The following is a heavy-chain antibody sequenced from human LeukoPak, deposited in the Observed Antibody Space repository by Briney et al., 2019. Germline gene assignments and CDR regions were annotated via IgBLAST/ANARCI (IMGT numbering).Heavy chain of an antibody. Sequence: SETLSLTCTVSGYSISSGYYWGWIRQPPGKGLEWIGSIYHSGSTYYNPSLKSRVTISVDTSKNQFSVKLSSVTAADTAVYYCASRVDSYGPAYWGQGTLVTVSS. D-gene: IGHD5-18*01. J-gene: IGHJ4*02. V-gene: IGHV4-38-2*02. CDR2: IYHSGST. CDR1: GYSISSGYY. CDR3: ASRVDSYGPAY.